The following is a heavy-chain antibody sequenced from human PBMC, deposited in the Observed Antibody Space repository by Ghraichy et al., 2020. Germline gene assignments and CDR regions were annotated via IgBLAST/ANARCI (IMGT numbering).Heavy chain of an antibody. CDR1: GYTFTSYG. CDR2: ISAYNGNT. CDR3: AREDGYDLNYYGMDV. Sequence: ASVKVSCKASGYTFTSYGISWVRQAPGQGLEWMGWISAYNGNTNYAQKLQGRVTMTTDTSTSTAYMELRSLRSDDTAVYYCAREDGYDLNYYGMDVWGQGTTVTVSS. D-gene: IGHD5-12*01. V-gene: IGHV1-18*01. J-gene: IGHJ6*02.